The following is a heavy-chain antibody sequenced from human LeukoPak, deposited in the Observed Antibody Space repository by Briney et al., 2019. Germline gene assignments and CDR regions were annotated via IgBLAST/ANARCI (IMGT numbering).Heavy chain of an antibody. J-gene: IGHJ4*02. Sequence: SETLSLTCAVSGGSISGSNWWSWVRQPPGKGLEWIGEIYHSGSTNYNPSLKSRVTISVDKSKNQFSLKLSSVTAADTAVYYCARVIVMVRGVIQSHYFDYWGQGTLVTVSS. V-gene: IGHV4-4*02. D-gene: IGHD3-10*01. CDR2: IYHSGST. CDR3: ARVIVMVRGVIQSHYFDY. CDR1: GGSISGSNW.